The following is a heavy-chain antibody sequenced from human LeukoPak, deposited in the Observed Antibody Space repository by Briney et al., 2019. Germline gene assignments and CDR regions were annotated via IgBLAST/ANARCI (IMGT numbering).Heavy chain of an antibody. D-gene: IGHD2-15*01. CDR2: ISYGGST. Sequence: PSETLSLTCTVSGDSITSSTFYWGWIRQPPGRGLEWLGSISYGGSTYYNPSLQSRVTISVDTSKNQFPLTLSPVTAADTALYYCARHMGTRRITLIVSHWGQGTLVTVSS. V-gene: IGHV4-39*01. CDR3: ARHMGTRRITLIVSH. CDR1: GDSITSSTFY. J-gene: IGHJ4*02.